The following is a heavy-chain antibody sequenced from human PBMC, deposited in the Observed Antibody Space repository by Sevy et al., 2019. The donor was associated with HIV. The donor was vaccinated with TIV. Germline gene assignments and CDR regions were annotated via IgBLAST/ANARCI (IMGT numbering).Heavy chain of an antibody. J-gene: IGHJ4*02. Sequence: GGSLRLSCAASGFTFDNYAMHWVRQAPGKGLEWVSGISWHSNRIDYADSVKGRFTISRDNAKNSLYLEMNSLRTEDPAFYYCAKARRDSIYRPYFDFWGQGALVTVSS. CDR1: GFTFDNYA. D-gene: IGHD4-4*01. CDR2: ISWHSNRI. V-gene: IGHV3-9*01. CDR3: AKARRDSIYRPYFDF.